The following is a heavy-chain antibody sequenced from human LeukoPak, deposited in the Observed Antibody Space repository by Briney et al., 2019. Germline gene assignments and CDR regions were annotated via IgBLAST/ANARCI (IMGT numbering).Heavy chain of an antibody. CDR1: GFTFSNYA. CDR3: AGCIAAAESPLDY. J-gene: IGHJ4*02. Sequence: GGSLRLSCAASGFTFSNYAMSWVRQAPGKGLEWVSSISGSGGSTYYADSVKGRFTISRDNSKNTLYLQMNSLRAEDTAVYYCAGCIAAAESPLDYWGQGTLVTVSS. V-gene: IGHV3-23*01. D-gene: IGHD6-13*01. CDR2: ISGSGGST.